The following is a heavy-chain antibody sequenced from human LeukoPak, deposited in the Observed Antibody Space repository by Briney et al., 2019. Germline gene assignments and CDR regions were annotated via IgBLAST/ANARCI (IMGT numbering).Heavy chain of an antibody. Sequence: TSSETLSLTCTVSGGSISSYYWSWIRQPPGKGLEWIGYIYYSGSTNYNPSLKSRVTISVDTSKNQFSLKLSSVTAADTAVYYCARDLYSSSWYHWFDPWGQGTLVTVSS. CDR2: IYYSGST. CDR1: GGSISSYY. V-gene: IGHV4-59*12. D-gene: IGHD6-13*01. J-gene: IGHJ5*02. CDR3: ARDLYSSSWYHWFDP.